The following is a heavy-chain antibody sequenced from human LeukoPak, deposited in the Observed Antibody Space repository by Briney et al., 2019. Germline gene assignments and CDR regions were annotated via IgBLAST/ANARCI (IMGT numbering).Heavy chain of an antibody. CDR1: GFTFYSYA. Sequence: PGGSLRLSCAASGFTFYSYAMSWVRQAPGEGLEWVSTISGSGGGTYYADSEKGRFTISRDNSKNTLCVQMNSLRAEDTAIYYCAKAISIVGATNFDYWGQGTLVSVSS. D-gene: IGHD1-26*01. J-gene: IGHJ4*02. CDR2: ISGSGGGT. V-gene: IGHV3-23*01. CDR3: AKAISIVGATNFDY.